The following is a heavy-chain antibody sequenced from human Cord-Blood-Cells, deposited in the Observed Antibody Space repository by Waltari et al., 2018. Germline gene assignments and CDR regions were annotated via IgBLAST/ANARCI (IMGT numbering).Heavy chain of an antibody. Sequence: HLLETGGGVVHPGRSLRLSCAAYGLPFSSNGMHSVRQAPGKGLEWVAVISYDGSNKYYADSVKGRFTISRDNSKNTLYLQMNSLRAEDTAVYYCAKDGGSYYFDYWGQGTLVTVSS. CDR1: GLPFSSNG. CDR2: ISYDGSNK. D-gene: IGHD1-26*01. V-gene: IGHV3-30*18. J-gene: IGHJ4*02. CDR3: AKDGGSYYFDY.